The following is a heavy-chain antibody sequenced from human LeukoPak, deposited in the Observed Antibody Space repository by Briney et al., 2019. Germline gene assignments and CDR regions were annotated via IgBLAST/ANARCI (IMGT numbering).Heavy chain of an antibody. V-gene: IGHV4-59*08. Sequence: PSETLSLTCTVSGGSISNYYWIWIRQPPGKGLEWIGYIHYTGRTNYNPSLKSRVTISVDTSKNQFSLKLSSVTAADTAVYYCARRVSNYRLDYWGQGTLVTVSS. D-gene: IGHD4-11*01. J-gene: IGHJ4*02. CDR3: ARRVSNYRLDY. CDR1: GGSISNYY. CDR2: IHYTGRT.